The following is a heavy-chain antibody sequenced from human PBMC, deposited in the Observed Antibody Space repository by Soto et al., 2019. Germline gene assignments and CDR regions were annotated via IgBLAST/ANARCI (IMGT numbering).Heavy chain of an antibody. CDR3: ARVDSSGCSEY. J-gene: IGHJ4*02. Sequence: GESLKISCKGSGYSFTSYWIGWVRQMPGKGLECMGFIYPGDSDTTYSPSFQGHVTISADKYSSIAYLQWSSLTASDTAMYYCARVDSSGCSEYWGQGILVTASS. CDR1: GYSFTSYW. D-gene: IGHD6-25*01. V-gene: IGHV5-51*01. CDR2: IYPGDSDT.